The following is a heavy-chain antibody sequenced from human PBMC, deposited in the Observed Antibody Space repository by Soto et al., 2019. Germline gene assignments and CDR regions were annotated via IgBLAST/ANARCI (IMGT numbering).Heavy chain of an antibody. V-gene: IGHV4-61*01. CDR3: ARIHDYSNCPGY. CDR2: IYYSGST. Sequence: SVTLSLTCTVSGGSVSSGRYYWSWMRQPPGQGLEWIGYIYYSGSTSYNPSLKSRVTISVDTSKNQFSLKLSSVTAADTAVYYCARIHDYSNCPGYWGQGTLVTVSS. D-gene: IGHD4-4*01. CDR1: GGSVSSGRYY. J-gene: IGHJ4*02.